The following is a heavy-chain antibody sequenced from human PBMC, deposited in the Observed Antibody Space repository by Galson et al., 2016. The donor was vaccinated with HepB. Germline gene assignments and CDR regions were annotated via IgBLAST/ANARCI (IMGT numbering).Heavy chain of an antibody. CDR2: LSTGDGNT. D-gene: IGHD6-19*01. V-gene: IGHV1-3*04. CDR3: ARGGSSGWFDS. J-gene: IGHJ5*01. Sequence: SVKVSCKASGYTFTQYAIHWVRQAPGQRPEWMGWLSTGDGNTKSSETFQGRLTSTRDTSATTAYMELTSLKSEDTAVYYCARGGSSGWFDSWGQGTLVTVSS. CDR1: GYTFTQYA.